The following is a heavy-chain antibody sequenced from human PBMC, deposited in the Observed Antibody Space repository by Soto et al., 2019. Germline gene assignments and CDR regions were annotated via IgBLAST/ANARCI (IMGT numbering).Heavy chain of an antibody. CDR3: ARDSLVVPADYYYYGMDV. J-gene: IGHJ6*02. CDR2: ISAYNGNT. V-gene: IGHV1-18*01. Sequence: ASVKVSCKASGYTFTSYGISWVRQAPGQGLEWMGWISAYNGNTNYAQKLQGRVTMTTETSTSTAYMELRSLRSDDTAVYYCARDSLVVPADYYYYGMDVWGQGTTVTVSS. D-gene: IGHD2-2*01. CDR1: GYTFTSYG.